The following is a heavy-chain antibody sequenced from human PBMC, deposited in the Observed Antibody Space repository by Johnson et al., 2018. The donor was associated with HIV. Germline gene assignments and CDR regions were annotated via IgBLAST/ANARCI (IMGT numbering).Heavy chain of an antibody. D-gene: IGHD1-26*01. J-gene: IGHJ3*02. V-gene: IGHV3-NL1*01. CDR3: ARDPSGSYAEVTPDARFDI. Sequence: QVQLVESGGGVVQPGRSLRLSCAASGFTFSSYGMHWVRQAPGKGLEWVSLIYSGGSTYYADSVKGRFTISRDNSKNTLYLQMNSLRAEDTAVYYCARDPSGSYAEVTPDARFDIWGQGTMVTVSS. CDR2: IYSGGST. CDR1: GFTFSSYG.